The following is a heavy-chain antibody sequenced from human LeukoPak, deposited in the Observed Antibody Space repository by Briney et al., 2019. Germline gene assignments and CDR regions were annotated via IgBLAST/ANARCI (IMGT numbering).Heavy chain of an antibody. CDR3: ARSDYYGSGNGAFDI. CDR2: IYNSGST. Sequence: SGPGLVKPSETLSLTCTVSGGSISSYYWSWIRQPPGKGLEWIGYIYNSGSTNYNPSLKSRVTISIDTSKNHFSLKLNSVTAADTAVYYCARSDYYGSGNGAFDIWGQGTMVTVSS. D-gene: IGHD3-10*01. V-gene: IGHV4-59*01. CDR1: GGSISSYY. J-gene: IGHJ3*02.